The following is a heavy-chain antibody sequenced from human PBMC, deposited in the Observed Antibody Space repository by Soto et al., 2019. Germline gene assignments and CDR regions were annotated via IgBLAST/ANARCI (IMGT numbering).Heavy chain of an antibody. CDR1: GGTFSSYA. Sequence: GASVKVSCKASGGTFSSYAISWVRQAPGQGLEWMGWISAYNGNTKYTQKLQGRVTMTTDTSTSTGYMELRSLRSDDTAVYYCARDLAVGLVDYWGQGTLVTVSS. D-gene: IGHD6-19*01. J-gene: IGHJ4*02. CDR3: ARDLAVGLVDY. V-gene: IGHV1-18*01. CDR2: ISAYNGNT.